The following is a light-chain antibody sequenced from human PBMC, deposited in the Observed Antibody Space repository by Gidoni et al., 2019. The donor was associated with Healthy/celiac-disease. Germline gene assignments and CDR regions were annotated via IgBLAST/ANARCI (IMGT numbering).Light chain of an antibody. V-gene: IGKV3-20*01. Sequence: LATSPGTLSLSPGERATLSCRASQSVSSSYVTWDQQPPDPAPRLLNYAATSRATGIPDWFSGSWSGTFFTLTISRLAPDDSVVYYCQHYGSSVTFGQGTKVEIK. CDR2: AAT. J-gene: IGKJ1*01. CDR1: QSVSSSY. CDR3: QHYGSSVT.